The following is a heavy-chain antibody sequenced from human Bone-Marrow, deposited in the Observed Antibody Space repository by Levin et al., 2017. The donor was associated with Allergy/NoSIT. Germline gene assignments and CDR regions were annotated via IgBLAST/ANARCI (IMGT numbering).Heavy chain of an antibody. CDR3: ARARDSFGYLPLDF. J-gene: IGHJ4*02. CDR1: GGSMSRYY. V-gene: IGHV4-59*01. Sequence: RSSETLSLTCTVSGGSMSRYYWSWIRQSPERGLEWLGYIYSTGDASYNPSLEGRVTISVDTPKNQFSLTLNSVTAADTAFYYCARARDSFGYLPLDFWGPGALVTVSS. CDR2: IYSTGDA. D-gene: IGHD5-18*01.